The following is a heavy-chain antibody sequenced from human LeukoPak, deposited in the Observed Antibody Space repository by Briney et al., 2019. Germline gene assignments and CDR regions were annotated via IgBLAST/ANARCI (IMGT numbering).Heavy chain of an antibody. CDR2: IYYSGST. J-gene: IGHJ4*02. V-gene: IGHV4-59*01. CDR1: GGSISSYY. Sequence: SETLSVTCTVSGGSISSYYWSWIRQPPGKGLEWIGYIYYSGSTNYNPSLKSRVTISVDTSKNQFSLKLSSVTAADTAVYYCARGPYDSSGYYPDYWGQGTLVTVSS. CDR3: ARGPYDSSGYYPDY. D-gene: IGHD3-22*01.